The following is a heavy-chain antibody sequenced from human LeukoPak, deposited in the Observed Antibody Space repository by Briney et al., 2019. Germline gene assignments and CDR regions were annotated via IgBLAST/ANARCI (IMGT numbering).Heavy chain of an antibody. J-gene: IGHJ2*01. CDR2: ISHSGST. V-gene: IGHV4-34*01. CDR3: ARVPPGYSYGRSYWYFDL. CDR1: GGSFSGYY. D-gene: IGHD5-18*01. Sequence: SETLSLTCAVYGGSFSGYYWSWIRQPPGKGLEWIGEISHSGSTNYNPSLKSRVTISVDTSKNQFSLKLSSVTAADTAVYYCARVPPGYSYGRSYWYFDLWGRGTLVTVSS.